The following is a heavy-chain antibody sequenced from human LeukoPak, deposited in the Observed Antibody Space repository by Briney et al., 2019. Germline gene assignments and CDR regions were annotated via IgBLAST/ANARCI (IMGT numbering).Heavy chain of an antibody. J-gene: IGHJ4*02. CDR2: ISAYNGNT. CDR3: ARDRRIVGATGLFDY. Sequence: VKVSCKASGYTFTRYGISWVRQAPGQGLEWMGWISAYNGNTNYAQKLQGRVTMTTDTSTSTAYMELRSLRSDDTAVYYCARDRRIVGATGLFDYWGQGTLVTVSS. D-gene: IGHD1-26*01. V-gene: IGHV1-18*01. CDR1: GYTFTRYG.